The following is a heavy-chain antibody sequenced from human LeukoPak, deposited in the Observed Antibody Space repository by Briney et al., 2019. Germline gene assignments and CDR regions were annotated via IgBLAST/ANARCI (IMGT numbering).Heavy chain of an antibody. CDR3: ASPREMRRSSWFFY. V-gene: IGHV1-69*13. CDR1: GGTFSSYA. D-gene: IGHD6-13*01. CDR2: IIPIFGTA. Sequence: ASVKVSCKASGGTFSSYAISWVRQAPGQGLEWMGGIIPIFGTANYAQKFQGRVTITADESTSTAYMELSSLRSEDTAVYYCASPREMRRSSWFFYWGQGTLVTVSS. J-gene: IGHJ4*02.